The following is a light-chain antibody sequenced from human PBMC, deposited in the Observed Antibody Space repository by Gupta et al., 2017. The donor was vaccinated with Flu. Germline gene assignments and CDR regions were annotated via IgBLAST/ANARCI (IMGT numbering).Light chain of an antibody. CDR1: EGISTW. Sequence: DIQMTQSPSVVSASVGDRVTITCRASEGISTWLAWYQQMPGRAPKLLIYDASTLETGVPSRFSGSGAGTDFTLTINSLQPEDFATYYCQQSNKFPFTFGPGTKVDFK. CDR3: QQSNKFPFT. CDR2: DAS. J-gene: IGKJ3*01. V-gene: IGKV1-12*02.